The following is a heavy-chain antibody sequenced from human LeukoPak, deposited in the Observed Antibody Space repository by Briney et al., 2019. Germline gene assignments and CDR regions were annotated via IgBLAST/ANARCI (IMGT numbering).Heavy chain of an antibody. CDR3: AKDLDGYSDSSGYSYYFDY. V-gene: IGHV3-23*01. J-gene: IGHJ4*02. D-gene: IGHD3-22*01. Sequence: PGASLRLSCAASGFTFSSYAMSWVRQAPGKGLEWVSAISGSGGSTYYADSVKGRFTICRDNSKNTLYLQMNSLRAEDTAVYYCAKDLDGYSDSSGYSYYFDYWGQGTLVTVSS. CDR1: GFTFSSYA. CDR2: ISGSGGST.